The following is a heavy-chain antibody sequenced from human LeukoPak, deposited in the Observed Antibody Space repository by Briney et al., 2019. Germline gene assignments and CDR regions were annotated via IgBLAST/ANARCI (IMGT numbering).Heavy chain of an antibody. CDR2: INPNSGGT. J-gene: IGHJ4*02. V-gene: IGHV1-2*02. Sequence: ASVKDSCKASGYTFSGYYLHWVRQAPGQGLEWMGWINPNSGGTNCAQKFQGRVTMTRDTSISTAYKELSRLRSDDTAVYYCARDLGLQLWLVPDYWGQGTLVTVSS. D-gene: IGHD5-18*01. CDR3: ARDLGLQLWLVPDY. CDR1: GYTFSGYY.